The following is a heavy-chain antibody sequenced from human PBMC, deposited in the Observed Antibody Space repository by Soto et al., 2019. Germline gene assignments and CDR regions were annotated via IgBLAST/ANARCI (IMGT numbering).Heavy chain of an antibody. J-gene: IGHJ6*02. V-gene: IGHV3-21*01. CDR2: ISSSSSYI. Sequence: GGSLRLSCAASGFTFSSYSMNWVRQAPGKGLEWVSSISSSSSYIYYADSVKGRFTISRDNAKNSLYLQMNSLRAEDTAVYYCARDPRYYYDSSGPPSGMDVWGQGTTVTVSS. CDR1: GFTFSSYS. CDR3: ARDPRYYYDSSGPPSGMDV. D-gene: IGHD3-22*01.